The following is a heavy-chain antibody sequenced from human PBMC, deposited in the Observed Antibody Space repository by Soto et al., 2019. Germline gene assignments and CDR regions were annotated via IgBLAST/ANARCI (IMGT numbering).Heavy chain of an antibody. J-gene: IGHJ6*03. CDR1: GFTFSDHY. CDR2: TRNKANSYTI. V-gene: IGHV3-72*01. Sequence: QLVESGGGLVQPGGSLRLSCAASGFTFSDHYMDWVRQAPGKGLEWVGRTRNKANSYTIEYAASVKGRFTISRDDSKNSLYLQMDSLKTDDTAVYYCTREVYTYDFPVYYYYYMDVWGKGTAVTVCS. D-gene: IGHD5-18*01. CDR3: TREVYTYDFPVYYYYYMDV.